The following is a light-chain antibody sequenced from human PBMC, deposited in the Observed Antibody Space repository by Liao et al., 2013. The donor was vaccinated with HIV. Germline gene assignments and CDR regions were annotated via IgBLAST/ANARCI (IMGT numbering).Light chain of an antibody. Sequence: SYELTQPPSVSVAPGKTARITCGGNNIGSKSVHWYQQKPGQAPVLVIYYDSDRPSGIPERFSGSNSGNTATLTISRVEAGDEADYYCQVWDSSSDHWVFGGGTEADRP. CDR2: YDS. V-gene: IGLV3-21*04. J-gene: IGLJ3*02. CDR1: NIGSKS. CDR3: QVWDSSSDHWV.